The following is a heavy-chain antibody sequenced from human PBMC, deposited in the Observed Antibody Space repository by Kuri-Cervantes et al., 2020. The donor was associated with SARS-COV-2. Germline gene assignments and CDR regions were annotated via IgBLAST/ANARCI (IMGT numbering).Heavy chain of an antibody. CDR3: ARDVAAGRAYYYYMDV. V-gene: IGHV3-21*01. D-gene: IGHD6-13*01. J-gene: IGHJ6*03. CDR1: GFTFSSYS. Sequence: GGSLRLSCAASGFTFSSYSMNWVRQAPGKGLEWVSSISSSSSYIYYADSVKGRLTISRDNAKNSLYLQMNSLRAEDTAVYYCARDVAAGRAYYYYMDVWGKGTTVTVSS. CDR2: ISSSSSYI.